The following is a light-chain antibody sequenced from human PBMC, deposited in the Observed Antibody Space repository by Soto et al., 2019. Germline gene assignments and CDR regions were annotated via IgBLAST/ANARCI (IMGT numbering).Light chain of an antibody. J-gene: IGKJ3*01. CDR1: QGIDNS. V-gene: IGKV1-17*03. CDR2: AAS. CDR3: LQHNSYPFT. Sequence: DIQMTQSPSAVSASVGDRVTITCRASQGIDNSLAWFQQKPGKVPERLIYAASTLESGGPSRFSGRGSGTEFTLTISSLQPEDFAAYYCLQHNSYPFTFGAGTKVDV.